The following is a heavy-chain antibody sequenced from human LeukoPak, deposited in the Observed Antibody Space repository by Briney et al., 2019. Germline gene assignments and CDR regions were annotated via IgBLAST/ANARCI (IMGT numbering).Heavy chain of an antibody. D-gene: IGHD5-18*01. CDR1: GFTFSNHG. CDR2: ISSISSSYI. V-gene: IGHV3-21*01. CDR3: ARRWMGVDTAMVLAPNFDY. Sequence: GGSLRLSCAASGFTFSNHGMNWVRQAPGKGLEWVSCISSISSSYIYYADSVKGRFTISRDNAKNSLYLQMNSLRAGDTAVYYCARRWMGVDTAMVLAPNFDYWGQGTLVTVSS. J-gene: IGHJ4*02.